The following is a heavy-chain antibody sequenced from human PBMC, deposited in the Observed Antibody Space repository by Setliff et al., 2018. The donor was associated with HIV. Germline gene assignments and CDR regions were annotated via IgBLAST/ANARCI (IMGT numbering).Heavy chain of an antibody. CDR2: ISSTGTTI. Sequence: GGSLRLSCAASGFSFSEYYLNWIRQAPGKGLEWVSYISSTGTTIYSADSVKDRFTISRDNAKNSLYLQMNSLRAEDTALYYCAKDTLGIAAAGTSWYWYFDLWGRGTLVTVSS. V-gene: IGHV3-11*01. J-gene: IGHJ2*01. CDR3: AKDTLGIAAAGTSWYWYFDL. D-gene: IGHD6-13*01. CDR1: GFSFSEYY.